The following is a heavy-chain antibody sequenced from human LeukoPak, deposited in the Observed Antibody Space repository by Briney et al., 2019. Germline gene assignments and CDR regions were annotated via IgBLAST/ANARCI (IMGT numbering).Heavy chain of an antibody. CDR3: ARGASVDS. CDR1: GFSFSTHT. CDR2: ISHSSSYI. Sequence: GGSLRLSCVGSGFSFSTHTMIWARQVPGRGLELVSSISHSSSYIDYADSVKGRFTISRDNGKNSVFLEMNSLRVEDTAVYYCARGASVDSWGQGTPVIVSS. V-gene: IGHV3-21*01. J-gene: IGHJ5*01.